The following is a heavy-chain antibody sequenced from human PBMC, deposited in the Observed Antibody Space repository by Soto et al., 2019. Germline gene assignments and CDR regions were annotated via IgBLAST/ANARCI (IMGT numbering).Heavy chain of an antibody. CDR2: IYYSGST. V-gene: IGHV4-31*03. CDR1: GGSISSGGYY. J-gene: IGHJ6*03. D-gene: IGHD3-10*01. Sequence: QVQLQESGPGLVKPSQTLSLTCTVSGGSISSGGYYWSWIRQHPGKGLEWIGYIYYSGSTYYNPSLKSRVTLTVDTSKNQFSLKLSSVTAADTAVYYCARVKLSYYYGSGSPGLSIRYYYMDVWGKGTTVTVSS. CDR3: ARVKLSYYYGSGSPGLSIRYYYMDV.